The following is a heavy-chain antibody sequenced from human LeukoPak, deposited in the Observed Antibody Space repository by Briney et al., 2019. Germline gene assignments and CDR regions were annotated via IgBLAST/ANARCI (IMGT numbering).Heavy chain of an antibody. CDR1: GYTFTSYA. CDR2: INTGNGNT. V-gene: IGHV1-3*04. D-gene: IGHD4-17*01. J-gene: IGHJ1*01. Sequence: ASVKVSCKASGYTFTSYAMHWVRQAPGQRLEWMGWINTGNGNTKYSQKFQGRVTITRDTSASIAYMQLSSLRSEDTAVYYCSRDYGDYGLEYFQHWGQGTLVTVSS. CDR3: SRDYGDYGLEYFQH.